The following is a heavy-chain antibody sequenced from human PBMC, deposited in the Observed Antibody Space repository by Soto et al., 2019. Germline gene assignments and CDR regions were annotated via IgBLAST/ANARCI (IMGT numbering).Heavy chain of an antibody. J-gene: IGHJ4*02. CDR2: RKPDGSEK. Sequence: GGSLRLSCAASGFTFSSYWMSWVRQAPGKGLEWVANRKPDGSEKYYVASVKGRFTISRDNAKNSLYLQMNSLRAEDTALYYCARDGQGSTGTTDYWGQGTLVTVSS. V-gene: IGHV3-7*03. CDR1: GFTFSSYW. D-gene: IGHD1-7*01. CDR3: ARDGQGSTGTTDY.